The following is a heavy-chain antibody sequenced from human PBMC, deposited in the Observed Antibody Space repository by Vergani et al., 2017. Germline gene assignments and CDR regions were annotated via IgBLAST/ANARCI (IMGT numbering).Heavy chain of an antibody. J-gene: IGHJ6*03. CDR2: INHSGST. CDR1: GGSFSGYY. D-gene: IGHD6-13*01. CDR3: ARAHGGHRSSSWSYYYYYYMDV. Sequence: QVQLQQWGAGLLKPSETLSLTCAVYGGSFSGYYWSWIRQPPGKGLEWIGEINHSGSTNYNPSLKSRVTISVDTSKNQFSLKLSSVTAADTAVYYCARAHGGHRSSSWSYYYYYYMDVWGKGTTVTVSS. V-gene: IGHV4-34*01.